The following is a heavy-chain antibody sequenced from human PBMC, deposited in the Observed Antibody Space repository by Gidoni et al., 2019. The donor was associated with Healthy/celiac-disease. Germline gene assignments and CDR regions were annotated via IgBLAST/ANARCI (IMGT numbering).Heavy chain of an antibody. V-gene: IGHV1-69*19. Sequence: QVQLVQSGAAVTQPGSSVKVSCKASGVTFSSYAISWVRQAPGQGLEWMGGIIPIFGTANYAQKCQGRVTITADESTSTAYMELSSLRSEDTAVYDCARGGNDGAALGTWFDYWGQGTLVTVSS. CDR3: ARGGNDGAALGTWFDY. CDR2: IIPIFGTA. CDR1: GVTFSSYA. J-gene: IGHJ4*02. D-gene: IGHD3-16*01.